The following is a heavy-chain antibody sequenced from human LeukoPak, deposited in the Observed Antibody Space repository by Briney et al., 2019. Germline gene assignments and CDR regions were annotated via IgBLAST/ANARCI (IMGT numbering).Heavy chain of an antibody. D-gene: IGHD3-3*01. V-gene: IGHV3-23*01. CDR1: AFTFNSDA. Sequence: GGSLRLSCTASAFTFNSDAMNWVRQAPGKGLEWVATISGSGGSTYYTDSVKGRFTISRDNFKNMVFLQMNSLDDEDTAIYYCAKDFYDFWSGFDYWGQGTLVTVSS. CDR2: ISGSGGST. J-gene: IGHJ4*02. CDR3: AKDFYDFWSGFDY.